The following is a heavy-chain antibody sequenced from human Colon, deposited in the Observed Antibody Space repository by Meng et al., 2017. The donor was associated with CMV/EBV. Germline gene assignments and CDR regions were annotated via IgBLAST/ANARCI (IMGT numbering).Heavy chain of an antibody. CDR1: GGSLSSYY. D-gene: IGHD6-19*01. CDR2: VNPSGRT. J-gene: IGHJ4*02. Sequence: LTCEVNGGSLSSYYWSWLRQAPGKGLEWIGEVNPSGRTNYIPSLKSRIIISMDTSKSQFSLTLTSVTAADTAVYYCARQYSSGYYVQLWGQGTLVTVSS. V-gene: IGHV4-34*01. CDR3: ARQYSSGYYVQL.